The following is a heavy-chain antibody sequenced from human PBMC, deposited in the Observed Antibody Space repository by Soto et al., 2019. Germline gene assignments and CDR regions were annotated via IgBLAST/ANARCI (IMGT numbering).Heavy chain of an antibody. D-gene: IGHD2-21*01. Sequence: QVQLVQSGAEVKKPGASVKVSCKASGYTFTSDGVSWVRQAPGQGLEWMGWISGYNGNTNYAQRFRDRVTLTTDTSTSTAYMELRSLRSDDSAVYYCARDANCGGAPGCRAMDVWVQGTTITVSS. V-gene: IGHV1-18*04. CDR1: GYTFTSDG. CDR3: ARDANCGGAPGCRAMDV. CDR2: ISGYNGNT. J-gene: IGHJ6*02.